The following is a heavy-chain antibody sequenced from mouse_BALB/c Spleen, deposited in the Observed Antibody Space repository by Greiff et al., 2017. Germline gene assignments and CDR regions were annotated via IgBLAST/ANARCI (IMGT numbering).Heavy chain of an antibody. CDR2: ISSGGGST. CDR1: GFAFSSYD. CDR3: ARHYYGSSPWFAY. D-gene: IGHD1-1*01. V-gene: IGHV5-12-1*01. J-gene: IGHJ3*01. Sequence: EVMLVESGGGLVKPGGSLKLSCAASGFAFSSYDMSWVRQTPEKRLEWVAYISSGGGSTYYPDTVKGRFTISRDNAKNTLYLQMSSLKSEDTAMYYCARHYYGSSPWFAYWGQGTLVTVSA.